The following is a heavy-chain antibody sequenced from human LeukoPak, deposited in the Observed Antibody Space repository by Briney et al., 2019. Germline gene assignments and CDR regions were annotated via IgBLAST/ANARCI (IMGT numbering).Heavy chain of an antibody. CDR3: ARDLVRNWFDP. V-gene: IGHV4-34*01. Sequence: PSETLSLTCAVYGGSFSGYYWSWIRQPPGKGLEWIGEINHSGSTNYNSSLKSRVTISVDTSKNQFSLKLSSVTAADTAVYYCARDLVRNWFDPWGQGTLVTVSS. CDR1: GGSFSGYY. J-gene: IGHJ5*02. CDR2: INHSGST. D-gene: IGHD2-21*01.